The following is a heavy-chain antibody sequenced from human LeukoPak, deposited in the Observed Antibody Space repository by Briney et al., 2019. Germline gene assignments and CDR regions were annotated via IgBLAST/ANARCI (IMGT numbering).Heavy chain of an antibody. CDR3: ARDRGYFDWFNRGGEADC. D-gene: IGHD3-9*01. CDR2: ISAYNGNT. CDR1: GYTFTSYY. V-gene: IGHV1-18*04. Sequence: GASVKVSCKASGYTFTSYYMHWVRQAPGQGLEWMGLISAYNGNTNYAQKLQGRVTMTTDTSTSTAYMELRSLRSDDTAVYYCARDRGYFDWFNRGGEADCWGQGTLVTVSS. J-gene: IGHJ4*02.